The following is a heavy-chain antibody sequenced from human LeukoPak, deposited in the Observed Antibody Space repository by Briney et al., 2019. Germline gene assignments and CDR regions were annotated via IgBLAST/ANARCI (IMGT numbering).Heavy chain of an antibody. V-gene: IGHV1-46*03. CDR2: INPSGGST. D-gene: IGHD3-9*01. CDR1: GYTFTSYY. CDR3: ARGAGLRYFDSPPYYMDV. Sequence: ASVKVSCKASGYTFTSYYMHWVRQAPGQGLEWMGIINPSGGSTSYAQKFQGRVTMTRDTSTSTVYMELSSLRSEDTAVCYCARGAGLRYFDSPPYYMDVWGKGTTVTVSS. J-gene: IGHJ6*03.